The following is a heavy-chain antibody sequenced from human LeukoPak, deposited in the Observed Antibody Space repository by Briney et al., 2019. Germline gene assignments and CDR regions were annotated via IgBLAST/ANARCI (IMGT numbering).Heavy chain of an antibody. J-gene: IGHJ4*02. CDR3: AKHRGYAFDS. CDR2: IDHSGGT. D-gene: IGHD5-12*01. CDR1: SGSISDGTW. Sequence: SETLSLTCAVSSGSISDGTWWTWVRQPPGKGLERIGQIDHSGGTDYNPSLKSRVTISLDKSKSQLSLNLRSVTAADTAIYYCAKHRGYAFDSWGQGTLVTVSS. V-gene: IGHV4-4*02.